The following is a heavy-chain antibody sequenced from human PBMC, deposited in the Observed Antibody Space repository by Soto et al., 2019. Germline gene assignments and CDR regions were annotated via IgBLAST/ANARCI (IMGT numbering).Heavy chain of an antibody. V-gene: IGHV1-69*01. CDR2: IIPIFGTA. J-gene: IGHJ6*02. CDR3: ARGAPPIVVVTARFDGMDV. Sequence: QVQLVQSGAEVKKPGSSVKGSCKASGGTFISYAISWVRQAPGQVLEWMGGIIPIFGTANYAQKFQGRVTITADESTSTADMELSSLRSEDTAVYYCARGAPPIVVVTARFDGMDVWGQGTTVTVSS. D-gene: IGHD2-21*02. CDR1: GGTFISYA.